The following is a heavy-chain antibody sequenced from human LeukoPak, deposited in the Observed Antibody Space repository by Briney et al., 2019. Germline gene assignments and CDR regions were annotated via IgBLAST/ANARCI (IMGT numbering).Heavy chain of an antibody. D-gene: IGHD3-3*01. Sequence: GGSLRLSCAASGFTFSSYWMSWVRQAPGKGLEWVANIKQDGSEKYYVDSVKGRFTISRDNAKNPLYLQMNSLRAEDTAVYYCARGDFWSGYSNYYYYGMDVWGQGTTVTVSS. J-gene: IGHJ6*02. V-gene: IGHV3-7*01. CDR2: IKQDGSEK. CDR3: ARGDFWSGYSNYYYYGMDV. CDR1: GFTFSSYW.